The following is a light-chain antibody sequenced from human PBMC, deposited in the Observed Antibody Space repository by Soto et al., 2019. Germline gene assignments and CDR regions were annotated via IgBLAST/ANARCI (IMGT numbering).Light chain of an antibody. CDR1: QTVRNNY. V-gene: IGKV3-20*01. J-gene: IGKJ4*01. CDR3: QQFSSYPLT. Sequence: GWPQSQDTLSLSPAERASLSCMVSQTVRNNYLAWYQQKPGETPRLLIYDASSRSTDIPERLSGGGSGTEFTLTISRMEPEDFVVYYCQQFSSYPLTFGGGTKVDVK. CDR2: DAS.